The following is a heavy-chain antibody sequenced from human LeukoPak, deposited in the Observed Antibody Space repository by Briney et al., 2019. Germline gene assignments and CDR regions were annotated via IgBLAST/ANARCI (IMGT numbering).Heavy chain of an antibody. CDR3: ASPRPGEAAAPGFDH. D-gene: IGHD6-13*01. CDR1: GGSISSSSYY. V-gene: IGHV4-39*07. J-gene: IGHJ4*02. Sequence: SETLSLTCTVSGGSISSSSYYWGWIRQPPGKGLEWIGSIYYSGSTYYNPSLKSRVTISVDTSKNQFSLKLSSVTAADTAVYYCASPRPGEAAAPGFDHWGQGTLVTVSS. CDR2: IYYSGST.